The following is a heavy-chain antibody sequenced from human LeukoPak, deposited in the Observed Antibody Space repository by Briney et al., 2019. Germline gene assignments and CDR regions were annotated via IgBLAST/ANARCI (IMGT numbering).Heavy chain of an antibody. V-gene: IGHV3-7*01. CDR3: ARGFQRGDSPV. Sequence: GESLRLSCAASGFTFSTYSLSWLRQAPGKGLEWVAKINKDGSEKGHVDSVKGRFTISRDNAKGSLYLQLNSLGAEDTAVYYCARGFQRGDSPVWGQGTLVTVSS. CDR1: GFTFSTYS. J-gene: IGHJ4*02. CDR2: INKDGSEK. D-gene: IGHD2-21*02.